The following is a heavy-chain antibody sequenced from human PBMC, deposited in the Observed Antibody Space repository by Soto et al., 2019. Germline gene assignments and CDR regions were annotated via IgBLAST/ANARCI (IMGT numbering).Heavy chain of an antibody. J-gene: IGHJ6*02. CDR1: GYSFTSYW. V-gene: IGHV5-51*01. Sequence: GESLKISCNGSGYSFTSYWIGWVCQMPGKGLEWMGIIYPGDSDTRYSPSFQGQVTISADKSISTAYLQWSSLKASDTAMYYCASTHCSSTSCPYGMDVWGQGTTVTVSS. CDR3: ASTHCSSTSCPYGMDV. D-gene: IGHD2-2*01. CDR2: IYPGDSDT.